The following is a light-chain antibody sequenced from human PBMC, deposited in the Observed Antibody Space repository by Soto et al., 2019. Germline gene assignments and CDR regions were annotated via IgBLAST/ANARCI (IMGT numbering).Light chain of an antibody. V-gene: IGKV3-11*01. CDR3: QRRSNWPLT. J-gene: IGKJ4*01. CDR1: QSVSSY. Sequence: IVLTQSPATLSLSPGERATLSCRASQSVSSYLAWYQQKPGQAPRLLIYDASNRATGIPARFSGSGSGTDFTLTISSLGPGDLAVYYCQRRSNWPLTFGGGTQVAIK. CDR2: DAS.